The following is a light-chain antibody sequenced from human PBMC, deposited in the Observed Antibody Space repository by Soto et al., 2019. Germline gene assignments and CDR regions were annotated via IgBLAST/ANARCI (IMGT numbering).Light chain of an antibody. J-gene: IGKJ4*01. CDR3: QQSNNWPLT. CDR1: QSLTSY. V-gene: IGKV3-15*01. Sequence: EIVMTQSPATLSVSPGETATLSCRASQSLTSYLAWYQQKPDQAPRLLIYGISTRATDIPARFSGSGSGTEFSLTISSLQSEDFAVYYCQQSNNWPLTFGGGTKVEIK. CDR2: GIS.